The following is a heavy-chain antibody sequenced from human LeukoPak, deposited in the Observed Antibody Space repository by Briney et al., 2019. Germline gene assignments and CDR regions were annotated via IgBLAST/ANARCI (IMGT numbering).Heavy chain of an antibody. CDR3: ARLFTLGHGLDY. D-gene: IGHD3-16*01. CDR1: GFTFSRFS. V-gene: IGHV3-21*01. Sequence: PGGSLRLSCAASGFTFSRFSMNWVRQAPGKGLEWVSSISSSGTYIYYADSVKGRFTISRDSAKNSLYLQMNSLRAEDTAVYYCARLFTLGHGLDYWGQGTLVTVSS. J-gene: IGHJ4*02. CDR2: ISSSGTYI.